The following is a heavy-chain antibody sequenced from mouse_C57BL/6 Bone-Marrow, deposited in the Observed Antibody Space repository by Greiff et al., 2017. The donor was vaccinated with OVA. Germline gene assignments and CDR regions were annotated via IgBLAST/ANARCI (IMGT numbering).Heavy chain of an antibody. CDR3: AREGVWYRFAY. CDR1: GFTFSSYA. D-gene: IGHD2-10*02. J-gene: IGHJ3*01. V-gene: IGHV5-4*01. Sequence: DVTLVESGGGLVKPGGSLKLSCAASGFTFSSYAMSWVRQTPEKRLEWVATISDGGSYTYYPDNVKGRFTISRDNAKNNLYLQMSHLKSEDTAMYYCAREGVWYRFAYWGQGTLVTVSA. CDR2: ISDGGSYT.